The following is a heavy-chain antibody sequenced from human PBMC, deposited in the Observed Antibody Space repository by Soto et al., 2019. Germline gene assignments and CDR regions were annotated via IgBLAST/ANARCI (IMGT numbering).Heavy chain of an antibody. CDR2: IYYSGST. V-gene: IGHV4-31*03. Sequence: QVQLQESGPGLVKPSQTLSLTCTVSGGSISSGGYYWSWIRQHPGKGLEWIGYIYYSGSTYYNPSLKIRVTIAVDTSKNQFSLKVSSVTAADTAVYYCARGSRQQLERYFQHWVQGTLVTVSS. J-gene: IGHJ1*01. CDR1: GGSISSGGYY. D-gene: IGHD6-13*01. CDR3: ARGSRQQLERYFQH.